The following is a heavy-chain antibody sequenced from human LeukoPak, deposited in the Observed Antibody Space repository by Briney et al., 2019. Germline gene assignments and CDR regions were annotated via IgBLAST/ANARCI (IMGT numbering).Heavy chain of an antibody. J-gene: IGHJ6*02. D-gene: IGHD6-13*01. CDR3: ARYVSSWYYSQPSYYYYGMDV. CDR1: GGSFSGYY. Sequence: SETLSLTCAVYGGSFSGYYWSWIRQPPGKGLEWIGDINHSGSTNYNPSLKSRVTISVDTSKNQFSLKLGSVTAADTAVYYCARYVSSWYYSQPSYYYYGMDVWGQGTTVTVSS. CDR2: INHSGST. V-gene: IGHV4-34*01.